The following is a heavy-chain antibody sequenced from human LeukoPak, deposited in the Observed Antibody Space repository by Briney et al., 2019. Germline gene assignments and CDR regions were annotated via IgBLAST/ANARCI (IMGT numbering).Heavy chain of an antibody. V-gene: IGHV4-38-2*01. D-gene: IGHD3-22*01. Sequence: SETLCLTCAVSGYSLISGHYWGWIRQSPGKGLEWIGSINHSGITEYNPTLKSRVTLSVDTSKNTFSLQLRSVTAADRARYFCARSGDYIKEGFDYWGQGTQVTVSS. CDR2: INHSGIT. CDR3: ARSGDYIKEGFDY. J-gene: IGHJ4*02. CDR1: GYSLISGHY.